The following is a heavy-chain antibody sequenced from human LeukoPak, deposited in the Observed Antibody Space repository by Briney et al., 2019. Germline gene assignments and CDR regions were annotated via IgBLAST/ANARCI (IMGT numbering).Heavy chain of an antibody. Sequence: AGSLRLSCAASGSTFSTYAMAWVRQAPGKGLQRVSRLNDVCGGAYSAHSVKDRFTLSRDKSKNTLFLQRNSQRGEDTAAYYCVKRPAESCANGGCYFESWGQGTLVTVS. CDR3: VKRPAESCANGGCYFES. V-gene: IGHV3-23*01. CDR2: LNDVCGGA. CDR1: GSTFSTYA. J-gene: IGHJ4*02. D-gene: IGHD2-8*01.